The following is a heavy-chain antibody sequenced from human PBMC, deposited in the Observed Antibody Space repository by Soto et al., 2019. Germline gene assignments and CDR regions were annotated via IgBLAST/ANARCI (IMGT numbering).Heavy chain of an antibody. CDR2: LYYTGST. D-gene: IGHD3-3*01. V-gene: IGHV4-59*01. Sequence: SETLSLTCNVSGGSISDFYWCWIRQSPGKRLEWIGYLYYTGSTNYNPALKSRVTISLDTSKNQFSLKVRSVTAADTAVYYCARGGGYDFRSSQAPPIDVWGQGTTVTVSS. CDR3: ARGGGYDFRSSQAPPIDV. J-gene: IGHJ6*02. CDR1: GGSISDFY.